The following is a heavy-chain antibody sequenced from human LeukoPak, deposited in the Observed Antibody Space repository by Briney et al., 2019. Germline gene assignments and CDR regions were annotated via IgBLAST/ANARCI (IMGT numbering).Heavy chain of an antibody. Sequence: GGSLRLSCAASGFTLSTYHMNWVRQAPGKGLEWVSYISRSSDAIYYADSVKGRFTISRDNAKNSLYLQMSSLRAEDTAVYYCARGRYESYYFDYWGQGTLVTVSS. J-gene: IGHJ4*02. V-gene: IGHV3-48*01. CDR1: GFTLSTYH. D-gene: IGHD1-1*01. CDR2: ISRSSDAI. CDR3: ARGRYESYYFDY.